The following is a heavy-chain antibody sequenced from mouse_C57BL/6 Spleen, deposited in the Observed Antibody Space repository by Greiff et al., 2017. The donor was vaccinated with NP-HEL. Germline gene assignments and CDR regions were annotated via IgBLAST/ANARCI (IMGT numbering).Heavy chain of an antibody. Sequence: QVQLKESGPELVKPGASVKISCKASGYAFSSSWMNWVKQRPGKGLEWIGRIYPGDGDTNYNGKFKGKATLTADKSSSTAYMQLSSLTSEDSAVYFCARNYEGFDYWGQGTTLTVSS. CDR2: IYPGDGDT. V-gene: IGHV1-82*01. D-gene: IGHD2-4*01. CDR1: GYAFSSSW. CDR3: ARNYEGFDY. J-gene: IGHJ2*01.